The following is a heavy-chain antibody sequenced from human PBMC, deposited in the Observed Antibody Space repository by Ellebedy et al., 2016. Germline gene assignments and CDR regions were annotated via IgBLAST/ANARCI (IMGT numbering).Heavy chain of an antibody. CDR1: GGSISSYY. Sequence: SETLSLXXTVSGGSISSYYWSWIRQPPGKGLEWIGEINHSGSTNYNPSLKSRVTMSVDTSKNQFSLKLSSVTAADTAVYYCARSHRGITIFGVVIDFDYWGQGTLVTVSS. V-gene: IGHV4-34*01. D-gene: IGHD3-3*01. J-gene: IGHJ4*02. CDR3: ARSHRGITIFGVVIDFDY. CDR2: INHSGST.